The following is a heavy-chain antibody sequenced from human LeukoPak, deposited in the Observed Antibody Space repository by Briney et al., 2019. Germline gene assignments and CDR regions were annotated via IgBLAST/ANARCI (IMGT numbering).Heavy chain of an antibody. CDR2: IYTTGST. Sequence: SETLSLTCTVSGYSISSGYYWGWIRQPAGKGLEWIGRIYTTGSTNYNPSLKSRVTMSLDTSKNQFSLKLSSVTAADTAIYYCARLKVTTLPFDYWGQGALVTVSS. CDR1: GYSISSGYY. V-gene: IGHV4-61*02. J-gene: IGHJ4*02. CDR3: ARLKVTTLPFDY. D-gene: IGHD1-1*01.